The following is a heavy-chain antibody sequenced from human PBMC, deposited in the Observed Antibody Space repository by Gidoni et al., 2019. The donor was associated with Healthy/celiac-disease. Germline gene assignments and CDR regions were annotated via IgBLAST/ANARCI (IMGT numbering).Heavy chain of an antibody. CDR2: IRSKAYGGTT. V-gene: IGHV3-49*05. D-gene: IGHD3-22*01. CDR3: TRDFDYYDSSGYYSGDY. Sequence: EVQLVESGGGLVKTGRSLRLSCTASGFTFGDSALSWFRQAPGKGLEWVGFIRSKAYGGTTEYAASVKGRFTISRDDSKSIAYLQMNSLKTEDTAVYYCTRDFDYYDSSGYYSGDYWGQGTLVTVSS. J-gene: IGHJ4*02. CDR1: GFTFGDSA.